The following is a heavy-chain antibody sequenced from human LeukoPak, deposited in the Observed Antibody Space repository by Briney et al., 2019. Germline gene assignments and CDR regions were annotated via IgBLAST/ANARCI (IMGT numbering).Heavy chain of an antibody. J-gene: IGHJ5*02. CDR3: ARSMVATGGYWFDP. CDR2: IYYSGST. D-gene: IGHD5-12*01. V-gene: IGHV4-59*08. CDR1: GGSISSYY. Sequence: PSETLSLTCTVSGGSISSYYWSWIRQPPGKGLEWIGYIYYSGSTNYNPSLKSRVTISVDTSKNQFSLHLNSVTPDDTAVYYCARSMVATGGYWFDPWGQGTLVTVSS.